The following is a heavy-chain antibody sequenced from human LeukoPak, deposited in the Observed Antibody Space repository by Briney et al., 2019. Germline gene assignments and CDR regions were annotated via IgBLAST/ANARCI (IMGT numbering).Heavy chain of an antibody. J-gene: IGHJ5*02. CDR1: GYTYTTDG. CDR2: IDTYSGKT. CDR3: ARDRGIAEADSFDP. D-gene: IGHD6-13*01. Sequence: ASVKVSCKASGYTYTTDGISWVRQAPGQGLEWMGWIDTYSGKTNYAQKFQGRVTMTSDTSTSTAYMDLRSLRSDDTAVYYCARDRGIAEADSFDPWGQGTLVTVSS. V-gene: IGHV1-18*01.